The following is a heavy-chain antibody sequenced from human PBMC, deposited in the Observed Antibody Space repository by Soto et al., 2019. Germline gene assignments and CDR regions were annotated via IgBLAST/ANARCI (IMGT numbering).Heavy chain of an antibody. CDR3: AREPFEYGCSTSCYVAFDF. J-gene: IGHJ3*01. D-gene: IGHD2-2*01. Sequence: SETLSLTCTVSGGSISSGGYYWSWIRQHPGKGLEWIGYIYYSGSTYYNPSLKSRVTISVDTSKNQFSLKLSSVTAADTAVYYSAREPFEYGCSTSCYVAFDFWGQGTMVTVSS. CDR2: IYYSGST. V-gene: IGHV4-31*03. CDR1: GGSISSGGYY.